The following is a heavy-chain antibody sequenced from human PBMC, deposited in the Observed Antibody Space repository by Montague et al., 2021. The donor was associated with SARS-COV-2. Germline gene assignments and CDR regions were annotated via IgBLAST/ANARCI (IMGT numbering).Heavy chain of an antibody. CDR2: IDWDDDK. D-gene: IGHD4-23*01. Sequence: PALVKPTQTLTLTCTFSGFSLSTSGMCVSWIRQPPGKALEWLTLIDWDDDKYYSTSLETRLTISKGTSKNQVVLTMTNMGPVDTATYYCARSYGTTVVTRAFDYWGQGTLVTVSS. CDR1: GFSLSTSGMC. J-gene: IGHJ4*02. V-gene: IGHV2-70*01. CDR3: ARSYGTTVVTRAFDY.